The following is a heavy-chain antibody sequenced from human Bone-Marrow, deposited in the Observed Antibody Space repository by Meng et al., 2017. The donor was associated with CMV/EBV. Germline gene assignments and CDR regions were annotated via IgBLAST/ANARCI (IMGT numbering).Heavy chain of an antibody. Sequence: ASVKVSCKASGYTFTSYGISWVRQGPGQGLEWMGWISAYNGNTNYAQKLQGRVTMTTDTYTRAAYMELRGLRANDTAVYYCARERPWGVGVVVPAAIQEENAFDIWSQGTIVTF. CDR1: GYTFTSYG. V-gene: IGHV1-18*01. CDR3: ARERPWGVGVVVPAAIQEENAFDI. CDR2: ISAYNGNT. J-gene: IGHJ3*02. D-gene: IGHD2-2*01.